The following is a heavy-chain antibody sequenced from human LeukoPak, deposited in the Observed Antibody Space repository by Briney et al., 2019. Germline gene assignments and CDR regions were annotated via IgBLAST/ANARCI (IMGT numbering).Heavy chain of an antibody. J-gene: IGHJ4*02. CDR1: GGSISSYY. CDR2: IHPNGNT. V-gene: IGHV4-4*07. CDR3: GFSEGDF. Sequence: SETLSLTCTVSGGSISSYYWNWIRQPAGKGLEWIGRIHPNGNTNYNPSLKSRLTMSIDTSKNQFSLKLSSVTAADTAMYFCGFSEGDFWGQGALVTVSS. D-gene: IGHD6-25*01.